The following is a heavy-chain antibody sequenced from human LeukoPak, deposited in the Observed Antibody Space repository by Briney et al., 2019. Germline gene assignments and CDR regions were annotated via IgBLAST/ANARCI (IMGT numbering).Heavy chain of an antibody. CDR3: ATGLGYCSGGSCRDY. J-gene: IGHJ4*02. D-gene: IGHD2-15*01. Sequence: GSLRLSCAASGFTFDDYAMHWVRQAPGKGLEWVSLISGDGGSTYYADSVKGRFTISRDNSKNSLYLQMNSLRTEDTALYYCATGLGYCSGGSCRDYWGQGTLVTVSS. CDR2: ISGDGGST. CDR1: GFTFDDYA. V-gene: IGHV3-43*02.